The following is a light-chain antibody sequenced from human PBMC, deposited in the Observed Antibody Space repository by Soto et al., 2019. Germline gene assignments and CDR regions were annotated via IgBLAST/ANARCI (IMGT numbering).Light chain of an antibody. CDR3: HQRSTWPFT. CDR1: QSISSY. J-gene: IGKJ3*01. Sequence: VLTQSAATLSLYPGERATLSCRASQSISSYLAWYQQKPDQAPGLLIYDASNRATGIPARFSGSGSGTDFTLTISSLEPEDFAVYYCHQRSTWPFTFGPGTKVDIK. CDR2: DAS. V-gene: IGKV3-11*01.